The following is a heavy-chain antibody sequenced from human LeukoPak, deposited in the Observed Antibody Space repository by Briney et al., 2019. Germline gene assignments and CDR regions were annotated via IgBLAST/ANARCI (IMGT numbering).Heavy chain of an antibody. J-gene: IGHJ6*03. D-gene: IGHD1-1*01. V-gene: IGHV4-59*01. CDR3: ARETGHYYYYMDV. CDR1: GGSISSYY. Sequence: SETLSLTCTVSGGSISSYYWSWIRQPPGKGLEWIGYIYYSGSTNYDPSLKSRVTISVDTSKNQFSLKLSSVTAADTAVYYCARETGHYYYYMDVWGKGTTVTISS. CDR2: IYYSGST.